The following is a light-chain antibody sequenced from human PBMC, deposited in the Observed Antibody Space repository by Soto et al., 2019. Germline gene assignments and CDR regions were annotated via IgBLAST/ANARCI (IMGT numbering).Light chain of an antibody. CDR2: KAS. V-gene: IGKV1-5*03. J-gene: IGKJ1*01. CDR3: QQYNSSPWT. Sequence: DIQMTQSPSTLSASVGDRVTITCRASQSISSWLAGYQQKPGQAPKLLIYKASSLESGVPSRFSGSGSGTEFTLTISSLQPDDFATYYCQQYNSSPWTFGQGTKVEIK. CDR1: QSISSW.